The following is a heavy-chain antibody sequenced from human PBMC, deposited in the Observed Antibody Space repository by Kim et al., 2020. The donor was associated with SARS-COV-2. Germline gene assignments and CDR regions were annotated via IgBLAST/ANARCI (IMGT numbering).Heavy chain of an antibody. CDR3: ASLHAAAY. Sequence: ADSVKGRFAISRDDAKNTLDLQMNSLRDGDTAVYYCASLHAAAYWGQGILVTVSS. D-gene: IGHD6-25*01. V-gene: IGHV3-48*02. J-gene: IGHJ4*02.